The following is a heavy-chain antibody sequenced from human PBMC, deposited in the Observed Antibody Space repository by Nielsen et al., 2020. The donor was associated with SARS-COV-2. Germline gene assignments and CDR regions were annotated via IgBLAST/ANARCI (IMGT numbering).Heavy chain of an antibody. V-gene: IGHV3-23*01. Sequence: ETLSLTCAASGFTFSSYAMSWVRQAPGKGLEWVSAISGSGGSTYYADSVKGRFTISRDNSKNTLYLQMNSLRAEDTAVYYCAKHRGSPLLDFDYWGQGTLVTVSS. D-gene: IGHD3-10*01. CDR2: ISGSGGST. CDR3: AKHRGSPLLDFDY. CDR1: GFTFSSYA. J-gene: IGHJ4*02.